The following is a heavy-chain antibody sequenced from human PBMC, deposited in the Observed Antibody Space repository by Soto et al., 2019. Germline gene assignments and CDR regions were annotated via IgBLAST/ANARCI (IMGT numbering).Heavy chain of an antibody. V-gene: IGHV3-30-3*01. Sequence: QVQLVESGGGVVQPGRSLRLSCAASGFTFSSYAMHWVRQAPGKGLAWVAVISYDGSNKYSADSVKGRFTISSDNSKNRLYLQMNSMRAEETAVYYCAREKGQRGDFDLWGRGTLVTVS. CDR2: ISYDGSNK. J-gene: IGHJ2*01. D-gene: IGHD2-15*01. CDR3: AREKGQRGDFDL. CDR1: GFTFSSYA.